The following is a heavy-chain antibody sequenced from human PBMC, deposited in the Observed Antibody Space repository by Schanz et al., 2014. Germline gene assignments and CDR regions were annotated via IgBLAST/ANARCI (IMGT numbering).Heavy chain of an antibody. CDR3: ARDNRYYLFDY. Sequence: EVQLAESGGGLVPPGGSLRLSCAAPGFTLSNYAMHWVRQAPGKGLEYVSSISSKGDMTFYGNSVKGRFTISRDNSKNTLYLQLGSLSAEDTAVYFCARDNRYYLFDYWGQGALVTVSS. CDR1: GFTLSNYA. J-gene: IGHJ4*02. CDR2: ISSKGDMT. V-gene: IGHV3-64*01. D-gene: IGHD3-16*02.